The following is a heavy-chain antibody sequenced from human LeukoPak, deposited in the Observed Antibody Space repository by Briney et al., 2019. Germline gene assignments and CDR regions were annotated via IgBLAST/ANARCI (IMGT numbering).Heavy chain of an antibody. V-gene: IGHV4-59*01. CDR3: ARDNRYCTNGVCSENWFDP. J-gene: IGHJ5*02. CDR2: IYYSGST. D-gene: IGHD2-8*01. Sequence: PSETLSLTCTVSGGPISSYYWSWIRQPPGKGLGWIGYIYYSGSTNYNPSLKSRVTISVDTSKNQFSLKLSSVTAADTAVYYCARDNRYCTNGVCSENWFDPWGQGTLVTVSS. CDR1: GGPISSYY.